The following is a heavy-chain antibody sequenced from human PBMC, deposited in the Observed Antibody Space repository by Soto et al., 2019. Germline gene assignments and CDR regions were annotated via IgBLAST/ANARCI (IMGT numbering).Heavy chain of an antibody. J-gene: IGHJ6*02. CDR2: ITTYNGNT. CDR3: ARALTGYGMDV. CDR1: RYIFTNYG. V-gene: IGHV1-18*01. Sequence: QVQLVQSGVEVREPGASVKVSCKAVRYIFTNYGVSWVRQAPGQGLEWMGWITTYNGNTEYAQKFQGRVTMTTDGSTSTACMELGSLRSDDTAIYYCARALTGYGMDVWGQGTTVTVSS.